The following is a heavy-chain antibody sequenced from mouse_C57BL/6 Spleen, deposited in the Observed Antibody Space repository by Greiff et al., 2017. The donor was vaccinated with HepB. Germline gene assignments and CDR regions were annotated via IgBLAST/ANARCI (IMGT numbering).Heavy chain of an antibody. CDR1: GYTFTSYW. Sequence: VQLQQSGAELVKPGASVKMSCKASGYTFTSYWITWVKQRPGQGLEWIGDIYPGSGSTNYNEKFKSKATLTVDTSSSTAYMQLSSLTSEDSAVYYCARGTTVVAHDAMDYWGQGTSVTVSS. CDR3: ARGTTVVAHDAMDY. J-gene: IGHJ4*01. CDR2: IYPGSGST. D-gene: IGHD1-1*01. V-gene: IGHV1-55*01.